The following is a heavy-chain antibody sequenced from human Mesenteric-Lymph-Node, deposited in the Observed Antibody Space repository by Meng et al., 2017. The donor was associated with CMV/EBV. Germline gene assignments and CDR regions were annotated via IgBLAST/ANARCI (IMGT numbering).Heavy chain of an antibody. V-gene: IGHV4-34*01. Sequence: LTCGVYGGSIIGYFWSWIRQPPGKGLEWIGEISHAGTTNYTPSLKSRVTLSLDMSKNQFSLNLSSVTAADTAVYYCARVSSVSSSSLWGQGTLVTVSS. J-gene: IGHJ4*02. CDR3: ARVSSVSSSSL. CDR1: GGSIIGYF. CDR2: ISHAGTT. D-gene: IGHD6-6*01.